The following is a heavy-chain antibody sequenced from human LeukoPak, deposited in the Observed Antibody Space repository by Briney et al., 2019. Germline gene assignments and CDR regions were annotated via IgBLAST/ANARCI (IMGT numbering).Heavy chain of an antibody. J-gene: IGHJ4*02. D-gene: IGHD5-18*01. V-gene: IGHV1-18*01. CDR1: GYTFANYG. CDR3: GTQVDTSLDLPDY. Sequence: ASVNLSFNASGYTFANYGSSWVRQAPGLGLEWMGWIIGYNGKTNYAQKFQVRVTMTTDKYTKIAFMELTSLRSDDKAVYYCGTQVDTSLDLPDYWGKGTLVTVSS. CDR2: IIGYNGKT.